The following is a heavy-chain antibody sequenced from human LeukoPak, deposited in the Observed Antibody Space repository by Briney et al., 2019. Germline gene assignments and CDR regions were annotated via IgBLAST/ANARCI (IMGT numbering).Heavy chain of an antibody. D-gene: IGHD6-19*01. CDR1: GFTFSSYG. CDR2: IWYDGSNK. V-gene: IGHV3-33*01. Sequence: GGSLRLSCAASGFTFSSYGMHWVRQAPGKGLEWVSIIWYDGSNKYYADYVKGRFIISKDNSKNTLYLQMNSLRAEDTAVYYCARDPGHSGWYGGYWGQGTLVTVSS. J-gene: IGHJ4*02. CDR3: ARDPGHSGWYGGY.